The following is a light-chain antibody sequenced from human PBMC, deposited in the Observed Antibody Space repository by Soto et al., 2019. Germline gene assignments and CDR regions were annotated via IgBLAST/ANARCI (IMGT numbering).Light chain of an antibody. CDR1: SSDVGGYNY. Sequence: QSALTQPASVSGSPGQSITISCTGTSSDVGGYNYVSWYQQHPGKAPKLMIYEVSNRPSGVSSRFSGSKSGNTASLTISGLQPEDEADYYCSSYTVPSPYVFGTGTKVTVL. J-gene: IGLJ1*01. CDR2: EVS. CDR3: SSYTVPSPYV. V-gene: IGLV2-14*01.